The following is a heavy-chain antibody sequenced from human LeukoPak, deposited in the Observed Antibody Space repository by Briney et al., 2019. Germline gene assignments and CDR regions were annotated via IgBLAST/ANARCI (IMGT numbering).Heavy chain of an antibody. D-gene: IGHD3-10*01. V-gene: IGHV1-2*04. CDR2: INPNSGGT. CDR1: GYTFTGYY. Sequence: GASVKVSCKASGYTFTGYYMHWVRQAPGQGLEWMGWINPNSGGTSYAQKFQGWVTMTRDTSISTAYMELSRLRSDDTAVYYCARGSVTMVRGVIGLIDYWGQGTLVTVSS. CDR3: ARGSVTMVRGVIGLIDY. J-gene: IGHJ4*02.